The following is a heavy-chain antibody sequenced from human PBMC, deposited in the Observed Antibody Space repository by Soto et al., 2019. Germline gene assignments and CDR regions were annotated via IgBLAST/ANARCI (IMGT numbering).Heavy chain of an antibody. V-gene: IGHV4-31*03. Sequence: SETLSLTCTVSGGSICSGGYYWSWIRQHPGKGLEWIGYIYYSGSTYYNPSLKSRVTISVDTSKNQFSLKLSSVTAADTAVYYCARDPRGRGSGSYYTPSFDYWGQGTLVTVSS. CDR1: GGSICSGGYY. D-gene: IGHD3-10*01. J-gene: IGHJ4*02. CDR2: IYYSGST. CDR3: ARDPRGRGSGSYYTPSFDY.